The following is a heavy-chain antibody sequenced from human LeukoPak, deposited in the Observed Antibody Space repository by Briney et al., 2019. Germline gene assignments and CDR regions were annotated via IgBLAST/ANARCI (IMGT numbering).Heavy chain of an antibody. Sequence: SETLSLTCAVSGYSISSGDYWGWIRLPPGKGLEWIGSIYHSGSTYYNPSLKSRVTISVDTSNRQFSLTLSSVTAADTAVYYCARNRSEPLGNGGSFDSWGQGTLVTVSS. CDR1: GYSISSGDY. CDR2: IYHSGST. V-gene: IGHV4-38-2*01. D-gene: IGHD3-16*01. CDR3: ARNRSEPLGNGGSFDS. J-gene: IGHJ4*02.